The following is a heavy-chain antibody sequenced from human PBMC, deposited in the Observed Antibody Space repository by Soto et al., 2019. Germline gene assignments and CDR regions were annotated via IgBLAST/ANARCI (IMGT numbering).Heavy chain of an antibody. J-gene: IGHJ4*02. D-gene: IGHD3-10*01. Sequence: XGTLALTCSVSGGSMSEYFWSWIRQSPGKGLEWIGYIYYLGSTDYNPSLKSRVTISVDTSKRQFSLRLTSVTAADTAVYYCARDGYDGSGSPYPAYWGPGTQVTVSS. CDR1: GGSMSEYF. V-gene: IGHV4-59*01. CDR2: IYYLGST. CDR3: ARDGYDGSGSPYPAY.